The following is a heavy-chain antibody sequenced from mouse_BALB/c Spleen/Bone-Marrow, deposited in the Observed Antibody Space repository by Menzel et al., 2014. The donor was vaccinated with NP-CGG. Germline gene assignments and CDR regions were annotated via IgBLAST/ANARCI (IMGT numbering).Heavy chain of an antibody. J-gene: IGHJ2*01. D-gene: IGHD2-3*01. CDR1: GYTFTSYW. Sequence: VQVVESGAELAKPGASVKMSCKASGYTFTSYWIHWIKQRPGQGLEWLGYINPSTGYTDYNQKFKDKATLTADKSSSTAYMQLSTLTSDDTAVYYCARFYDGYYPPLDYWGQGTTLTVSS. CDR3: ARFYDGYYPPLDY. V-gene: IGHV1-7*01. CDR2: INPSTGYT.